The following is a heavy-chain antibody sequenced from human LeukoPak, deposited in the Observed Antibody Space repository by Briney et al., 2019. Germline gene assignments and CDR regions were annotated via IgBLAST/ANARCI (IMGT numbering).Heavy chain of an antibody. CDR2: IIPIFGTA. D-gene: IGHD6-19*01. J-gene: IGHJ4*02. CDR3: ARDLAVAGTEAFDY. Sequence: SVKVSCKASGGTFSSYAISWVRQAPGQGLEWMGRIIPIFGTANCAQKFQGRVTITTDEFTSTAYMELSSLRSEDTAVYYCARDLAVAGTEAFDYWGQGTLVTVSS. CDR1: GGTFSSYA. V-gene: IGHV1-69*05.